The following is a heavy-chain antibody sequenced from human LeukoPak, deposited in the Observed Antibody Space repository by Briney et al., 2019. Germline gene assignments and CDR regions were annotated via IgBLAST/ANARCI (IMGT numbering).Heavy chain of an antibody. J-gene: IGHJ3*02. CDR1: GGSISSGGYY. Sequence: SETLSLTCTVSGGSISSGGYYWSWIRQHPGKGLEWIGYIYYSGSTYYNPSLKSRVTISVDTSKNQFSLKLSSVTAADTAVYYCASISMVRGVTGALAFDIWGQGTMVTVSS. D-gene: IGHD3-10*01. CDR3: ASISMVRGVTGALAFDI. CDR2: IYYSGST. V-gene: IGHV4-31*03.